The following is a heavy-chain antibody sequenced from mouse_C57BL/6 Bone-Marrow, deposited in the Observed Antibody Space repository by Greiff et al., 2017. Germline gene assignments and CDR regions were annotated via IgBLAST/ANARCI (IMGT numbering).Heavy chain of an antibody. D-gene: IGHD1-2*01. CDR2: ILPGSGST. CDR3: ARYGGGFDY. Sequence: VQLQQSGAELMKPGASVKLSCKATGYTFTGYWIEWVKQRPGHGLEWIGEILPGSGSTNYTEKFKGKATFTADTSSNTAYMQLSSLTTEDSAIYYCARYGGGFDYWGQGTTLTVSS. V-gene: IGHV1-9*01. CDR1: GYTFTGYW. J-gene: IGHJ2*01.